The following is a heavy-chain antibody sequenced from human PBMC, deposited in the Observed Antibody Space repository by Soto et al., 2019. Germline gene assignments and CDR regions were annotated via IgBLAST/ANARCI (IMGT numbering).Heavy chain of an antibody. D-gene: IGHD3-22*01. CDR1: GFTFTSSA. V-gene: IGHV1-58*01. CDR2: IVVGSGNT. Sequence: SVKVSCKASGFTFTSSAVQWVRQARGQRLEWIGWIVVGSGNTNYAQKFQERVTITRDMSTSTAYMELSSLRSEDTAVYYCAADREHYYDSSGDYWGQGTLVTLSS. J-gene: IGHJ4*02. CDR3: AADREHYYDSSGDY.